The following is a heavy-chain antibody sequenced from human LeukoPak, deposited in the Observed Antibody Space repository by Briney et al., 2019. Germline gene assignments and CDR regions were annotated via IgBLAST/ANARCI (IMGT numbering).Heavy chain of an antibody. CDR2: ISASGGST. D-gene: IGHD4-17*01. CDR3: AKENYGDYVYYYYGMDV. V-gene: IGHV3-23*01. Sequence: TGGSLRLSCAASGFTFSNYAMSWVRQAPGKGLEWVSAISASGGSTYYADSVKGRFTISRDKSKNTLYLQMNSLRAEDTAVYYCAKENYGDYVYYYYGMDVWGQGTTVTVSS. CDR1: GFTFSNYA. J-gene: IGHJ6*02.